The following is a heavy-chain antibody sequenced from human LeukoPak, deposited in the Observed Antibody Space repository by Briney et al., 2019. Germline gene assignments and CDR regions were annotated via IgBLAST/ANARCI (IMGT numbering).Heavy chain of an antibody. D-gene: IGHD3-22*01. V-gene: IGHV3-30*02. CDR2: IRYDGSNK. Sequence: GGSLRLSCAASGFTFSSYGMHWVRQAPGKGLEWVAFIRYDGSNKYYADSVKGRFTISRDNSKNTLYLQMNSLRAEDTAVYYCAGGSSGYYPEGYFDYWGQGTLVTVSS. CDR1: GFTFSSYG. CDR3: AGGSSGYYPEGYFDY. J-gene: IGHJ4*02.